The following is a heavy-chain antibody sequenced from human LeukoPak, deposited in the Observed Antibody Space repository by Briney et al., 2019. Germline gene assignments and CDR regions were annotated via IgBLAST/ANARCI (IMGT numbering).Heavy chain of an antibody. D-gene: IGHD4-17*01. V-gene: IGHV1-18*01. CDR2: ISAADGTT. Sequence: ASVKVSCKASGYTFSNYGITWARQAPGQGLEYMGWISAADGTTNYAQKAQGRVTMTTDTSTSTAYMELRSLRSDDTAVYYCARCGAAVTTHFSHWGQGTLVTVSS. J-gene: IGHJ4*02. CDR1: GYTFSNYG. CDR3: ARCGAAVTTHFSH.